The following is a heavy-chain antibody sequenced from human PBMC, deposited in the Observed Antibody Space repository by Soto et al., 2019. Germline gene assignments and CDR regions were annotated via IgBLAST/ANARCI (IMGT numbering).Heavy chain of an antibody. CDR1: GGSISSYY. D-gene: IGHD1-26*01. J-gene: IGHJ5*02. CDR3: ARDRGSYGWFDH. CDR2: IYYSGST. Sequence: SETLSLTCTVSGGSISSYYWSWIRQPPGKGLEWIGYIYYSGSTNYNPSLKSRVTISVDTSKNQFSLKLSSVTDADTAVYYCARDRGSYGWFDHCGQXSLVTVSS. V-gene: IGHV4-59*01.